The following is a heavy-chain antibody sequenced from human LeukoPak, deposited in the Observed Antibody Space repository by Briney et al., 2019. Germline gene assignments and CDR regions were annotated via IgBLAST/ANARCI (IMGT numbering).Heavy chain of an antibody. J-gene: IGHJ4*02. D-gene: IGHD3-22*01. CDR1: GYTFTSYG. CDR3: ATPSGYYSFDY. CDR2: ISAYNGNT. V-gene: IGHV1-18*01. Sequence: ASVKVSCKASGYTFTSYGISWVRQAPGQGLEWMGWISAYNGNTNYAQKLQGRVTMTTDTSTSTAYMELSSLRSEDTAVYYCATPSGYYSFDYWGQGTLVTVSS.